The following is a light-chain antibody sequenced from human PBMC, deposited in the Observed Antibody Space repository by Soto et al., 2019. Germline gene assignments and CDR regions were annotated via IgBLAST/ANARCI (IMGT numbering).Light chain of an antibody. CDR3: QQYNNYWT. Sequence: DIQMTQSPSTLSASVGDRVTITCRASQTISSWLAWYQQKPGKAPKLLIYKASTLKSGVPSRFSGSGSGTEFTLTISSLQPDDFATYYCQQYNNYWTFGQGTKVDI. CDR2: KAS. J-gene: IGKJ1*01. V-gene: IGKV1-5*03. CDR1: QTISSW.